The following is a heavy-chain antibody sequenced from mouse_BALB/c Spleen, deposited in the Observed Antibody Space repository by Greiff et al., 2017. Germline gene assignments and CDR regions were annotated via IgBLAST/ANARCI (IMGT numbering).Heavy chain of an antibody. J-gene: IGHJ3*01. Sequence: VKVVESGPGLVAPSQSLSITCTVSGFSLTSYGVHWVRQPPGKGLEWLGVIWAGGSTNYNSALMSRLSISKDNSKSQVFLKMNSLQTDDTAMYYCAREHRPGWFAYWGQGTLVTVSA. CDR3: AREHRPGWFAY. CDR2: IWAGGST. D-gene: IGHD2-14*01. CDR1: GFSLTSYG. V-gene: IGHV2-9*02.